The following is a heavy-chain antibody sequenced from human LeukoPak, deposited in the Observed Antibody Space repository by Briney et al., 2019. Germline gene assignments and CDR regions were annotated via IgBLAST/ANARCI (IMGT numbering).Heavy chain of an antibody. CDR2: ISSSTIFI. CDR1: GFTFSSYS. Sequence: PGGSLRLSCAASGFTFSSYSMNWVRQAPGKGLEWVSFISSSTIFIYYADSVKGRFTISRDNAQNSLYLQMNSLRAEDTAVYYCARDQVRIAAPNWFDPWGQGTLVTVSS. D-gene: IGHD6-13*01. V-gene: IGHV3-48*01. J-gene: IGHJ5*02. CDR3: ARDQVRIAAPNWFDP.